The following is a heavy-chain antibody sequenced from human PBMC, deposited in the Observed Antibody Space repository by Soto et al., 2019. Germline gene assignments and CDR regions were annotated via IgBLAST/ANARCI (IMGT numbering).Heavy chain of an antibody. J-gene: IGHJ5*02. V-gene: IGHV3-11*01. D-gene: IGHD2-15*01. CDR1: GFTFSDYY. CDR3: AREGSRARIAAVVAATRDWFDP. Sequence: PGGSLRLSCAASGFTFSDYYMSWIRQAPGKGLEWVSYISSSGSTIYYADSVKGRFTISRDNAKNSLYLQMNSLRAEDTAVYYCAREGSRARIAAVVAATRDWFDPWGQGTLVTVSS. CDR2: ISSSGSTI.